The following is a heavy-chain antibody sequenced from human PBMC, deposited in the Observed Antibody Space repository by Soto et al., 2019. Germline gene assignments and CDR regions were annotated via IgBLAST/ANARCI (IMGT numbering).Heavy chain of an antibody. Sequence: QVQLQESGPGLVKPSGTLSLTCAVSGDSISSSYWWSWVRQPPGKGLEWIGEIYRDENTNYNWSLRSRVTISADKSKNQFSLNLSSVTAADTAVYYCSGRESRGGPIWGQGTMVTVSS. J-gene: IGHJ3*02. CDR1: GDSISSSYW. V-gene: IGHV4-4*02. D-gene: IGHD2-15*01. CDR2: IYRDENT. CDR3: SGRESRGGPI.